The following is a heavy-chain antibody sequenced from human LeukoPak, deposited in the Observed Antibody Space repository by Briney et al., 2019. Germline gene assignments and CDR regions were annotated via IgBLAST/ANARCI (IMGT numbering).Heavy chain of an antibody. CDR3: ARGSDIVASYFDY. D-gene: IGHD5-12*01. Sequence: GGSLRLSCAASGFTFSSYAMPWVRQTPGKGLEWVAVISYDGSNKYYADSVKGRFTISRDNSKNTLYLQMNSLRAEDTAVYYCARGSDIVASYFDYWGQGTLVTVSS. CDR1: GFTFSSYA. V-gene: IGHV3-30-3*01. CDR2: ISYDGSNK. J-gene: IGHJ4*02.